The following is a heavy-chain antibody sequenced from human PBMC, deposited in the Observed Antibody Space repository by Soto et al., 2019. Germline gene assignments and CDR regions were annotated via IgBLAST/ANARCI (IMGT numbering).Heavy chain of an antibody. J-gene: IGHJ3*02. Sequence: ASVKVSCKASGYTFTSYGISWVRQAPGQGLEWMGWISAYNGNTNYAQKLQGRVTMTTDTSTSTAYMELRSLRSDDTAVYYCARDLDYDFWSGYSPHDAFDIWGQGTMVTVSS. CDR2: ISAYNGNT. V-gene: IGHV1-18*01. CDR3: ARDLDYDFWSGYSPHDAFDI. CDR1: GYTFTSYG. D-gene: IGHD3-3*01.